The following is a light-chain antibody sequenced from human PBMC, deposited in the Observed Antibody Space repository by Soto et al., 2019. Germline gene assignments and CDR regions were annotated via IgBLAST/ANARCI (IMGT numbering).Light chain of an antibody. CDR3: CSYTTSSTYV. V-gene: IGLV2-14*01. J-gene: IGLJ1*01. CDR2: DVS. Sequence: QSALTQPASVSGSPGQSITISCTGTSSDVGAYNYVSWFQQHPGKAPKLMIYDVSNRPSGVSNRFSGSKSGNTASLTISGLQAEDEADYYCCSYTTSSTYVFGMGTKLTVL. CDR1: SSDVGAYNY.